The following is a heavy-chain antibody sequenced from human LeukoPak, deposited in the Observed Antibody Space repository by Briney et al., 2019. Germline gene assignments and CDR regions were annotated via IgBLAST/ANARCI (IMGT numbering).Heavy chain of an antibody. CDR1: GGSFSGYY. J-gene: IGHJ4*02. D-gene: IGHD3-22*01. CDR2: INHSGST. V-gene: IGHV4-34*01. Sequence: SETLSLTCAVYGGSFSGYYWSWIRQPPGKGLEWIGEINHSGSTNYNPSLKSRVTISVDTSKNQFSLKLSSVTAADTAVYYCARRARGYYDSSGLVGFDYWGQGTLVTVSS. CDR3: ARRARGYYDSSGLVGFDY.